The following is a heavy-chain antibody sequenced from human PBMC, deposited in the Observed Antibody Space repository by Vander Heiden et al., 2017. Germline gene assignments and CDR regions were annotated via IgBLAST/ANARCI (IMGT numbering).Heavy chain of an antibody. CDR1: GFTFDDYA. CDR2: ISWNSGSI. D-gene: IGHD6-13*01. J-gene: IGHJ5*02. CDR3: AKDSDSSYGIAAAGGWFDP. Sequence: EVQLVESGGGLVQPGRSLRLSCAASGFTFDDYAMHWVRQALGKGLEGVSGISWNSGSIGYADSVKGRFTISRDNAKNSLYLQMNSLRAEDTALYYCAKDSDSSYGIAAAGGWFDPWGQGTLVTVSS. V-gene: IGHV3-9*01.